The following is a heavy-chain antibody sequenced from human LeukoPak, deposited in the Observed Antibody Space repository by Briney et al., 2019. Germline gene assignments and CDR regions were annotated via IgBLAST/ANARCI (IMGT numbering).Heavy chain of an antibody. CDR1: GFSFSDAW. V-gene: IGHV3-15*07. D-gene: IGHD5-12*01. Sequence: GGSLRLSCAASGFSFSDAWMNWVRQAPGKGLEWVGHIRSKADGGTPDYIAPVKGRFTISRDNSKNTLYLQMNSLRAEDTAVYYCARDWIRAKAYSGYGLSDYWGQGTLVTVSS. CDR3: ARDWIRAKAYSGYGLSDY. CDR2: IRSKADGGTP. J-gene: IGHJ4*02.